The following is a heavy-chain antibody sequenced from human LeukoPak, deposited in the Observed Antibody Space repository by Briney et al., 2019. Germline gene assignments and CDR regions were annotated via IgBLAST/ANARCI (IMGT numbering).Heavy chain of an antibody. CDR1: GGSISSYY. CDR3: ARAHSNYGVNDAFDI. J-gene: IGHJ3*02. Sequence: PSETLSLTCTVSGGSISSYYWSWIRQPPGKGLEWIGYIYYSGSTNYNPSLKSRVTISVDTSKNQFSLKLSSVTAADTAVYYCARAHSNYGVNDAFDIWGQGTMVTVSS. CDR2: IYYSGST. D-gene: IGHD4-11*01. V-gene: IGHV4-59*01.